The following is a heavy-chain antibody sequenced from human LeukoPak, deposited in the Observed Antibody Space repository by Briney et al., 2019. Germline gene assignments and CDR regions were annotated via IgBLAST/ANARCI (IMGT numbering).Heavy chain of an antibody. V-gene: IGHV4-39*07. CDR1: GGSISSSSYY. D-gene: IGHD6-6*01. CDR3: ARLPLSSSSGDDAFDI. J-gene: IGHJ3*02. Sequence: SETLSLTCTVSGGSISSSSYYWGWIRQPPGKGLEWIGSIYYSGSTYYNPSLKSRVTISVDTSKNQFSLKLSSVTAADTAVYYCARLPLSSSSGDDAFDIWGQGTMVTVSS. CDR2: IYYSGST.